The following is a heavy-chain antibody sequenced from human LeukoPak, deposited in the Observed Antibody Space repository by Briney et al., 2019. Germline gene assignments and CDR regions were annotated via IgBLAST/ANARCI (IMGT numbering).Heavy chain of an antibody. Sequence: ASVKVSCKASGYSFTDYYMHWVRQAPGQGLEWMGWINPNSGGTNSAQKFQGRVTMTRDTSITTVYMEVSRLTSDDTAIYYCARADRLHGGPYLIGPWGQGTLVTVSS. V-gene: IGHV1-2*02. D-gene: IGHD2-21*01. CDR3: ARADRLHGGPYLIGP. J-gene: IGHJ5*02. CDR1: GYSFTDYY. CDR2: INPNSGGT.